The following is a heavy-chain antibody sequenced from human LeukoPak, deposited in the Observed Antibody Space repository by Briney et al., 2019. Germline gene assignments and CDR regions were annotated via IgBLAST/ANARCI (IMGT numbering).Heavy chain of an antibody. D-gene: IGHD2-2*01. V-gene: IGHV4-39*01. Sequence: SETQSLTCTVSGGSISSSSYYWGWIRQPPGKGLEWIGSIYYSGSTYYNPSLKSRVTISVDTSKNQFSLKLSSVTAADTAVYYCARHEVVVVPAAKLNWLDPWGQGTLVTVSS. J-gene: IGHJ5*02. CDR2: IYYSGST. CDR1: GGSISSSSYY. CDR3: ARHEVVVVPAAKLNWLDP.